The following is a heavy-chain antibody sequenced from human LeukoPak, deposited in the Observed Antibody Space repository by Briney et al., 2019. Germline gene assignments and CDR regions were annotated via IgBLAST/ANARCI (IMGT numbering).Heavy chain of an antibody. CDR2: ISYDGSNK. J-gene: IGHJ3*02. D-gene: IGHD3-22*01. Sequence: GGSLRLSCAASGFTFSSHGMHWVRQAPGKGLEWVAVISYDGSNKYYADSVKGRFTISRDNSKNTLYLQMNSPRAEDTAVYYCAKSLHYYDSSGHIGAFDIWGQGTMVTVSS. V-gene: IGHV3-30*18. CDR3: AKSLHYYDSSGHIGAFDI. CDR1: GFTFSSHG.